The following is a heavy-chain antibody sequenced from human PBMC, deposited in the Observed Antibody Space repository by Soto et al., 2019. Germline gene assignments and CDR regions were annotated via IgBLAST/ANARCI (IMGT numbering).Heavy chain of an antibody. J-gene: IGHJ6*02. V-gene: IGHV4-39*07. Sequence: SENLSLTCTVSGGSISSSSYYWGWIRQPPGKGLEWIGSIYYIGSTNYNPSLKSRVTISVDTSKNQFSLKLSSVTAADTAVYYCARWGKVGATTNYYYYGMDVWGQGTTVTVSS. D-gene: IGHD1-26*01. CDR1: GGSISSSSYY. CDR2: IYYIGST. CDR3: ARWGKVGATTNYYYYGMDV.